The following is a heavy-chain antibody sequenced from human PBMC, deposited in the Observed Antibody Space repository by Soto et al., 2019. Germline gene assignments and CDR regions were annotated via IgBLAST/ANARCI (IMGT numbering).Heavy chain of an antibody. V-gene: IGHV5-51*01. CDR2: IYPGDSDT. J-gene: IGHJ4*02. D-gene: IGHD3-22*01. CDR1: GYSFTSYW. CDR3: ARQDYYDSSGYPFDY. Sequence: PGESLKISGKGSGYSFTSYWIGWVLQMPGKGLEWMGIIYPGDSDTRYSPSFQGQVTISADKSISTAYLQWSSLKASDTAMYYCARQDYYDSSGYPFDYWGQGTLVTVSS.